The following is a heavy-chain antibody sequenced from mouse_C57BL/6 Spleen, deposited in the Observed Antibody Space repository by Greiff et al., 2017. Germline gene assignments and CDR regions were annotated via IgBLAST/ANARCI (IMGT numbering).Heavy chain of an antibody. CDR3: ASAYYAMDY. V-gene: IGHV1-69*01. CDR2: IDPSDSYT. J-gene: IGHJ4*01. CDR1: GYTFTSYW. Sequence: VKLQQPGAELVMPGASVKLSCKASGYTFTSYWMHWVKQRPGQGLEWIGEIDPSDSYTNYNQKFKGKSTLTVDKSSSTAYMQLTSLASEDSAVXYSASAYYAMDYWGQGTSVTVSS.